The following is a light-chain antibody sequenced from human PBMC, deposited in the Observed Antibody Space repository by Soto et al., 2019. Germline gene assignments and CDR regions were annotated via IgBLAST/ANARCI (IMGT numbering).Light chain of an antibody. CDR1: QSISDT. CDR3: QQYNNWPWT. J-gene: IGKJ1*01. Sequence: EIVMTQSPVTLSVSPGGRATLSCRASQSISDTLAWYQQKPGQAPRLLIHGASTRAPGFPARFSGSGSGIDFTLTISSLQSEDFAVYYCQQYNNWPWTFGQGTKVDIK. CDR2: GAS. V-gene: IGKV3-15*01.